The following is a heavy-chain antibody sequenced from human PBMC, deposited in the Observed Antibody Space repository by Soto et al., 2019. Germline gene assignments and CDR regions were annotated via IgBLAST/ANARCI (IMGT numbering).Heavy chain of an antibody. CDR3: ARAYYYDSSGYGPDAFDI. D-gene: IGHD3-22*01. Sequence: ASVKVSCKASGYTFTGYYMHWVRQAPGQGLEWMGCINPNSGGTNYAQKFQGRVTMTRDTSISTAYMELSRLRSDDTAVYYCARAYYYDSSGYGPDAFDIWGQGTMVTVSS. J-gene: IGHJ3*02. V-gene: IGHV1-2*02. CDR2: INPNSGGT. CDR1: GYTFTGYY.